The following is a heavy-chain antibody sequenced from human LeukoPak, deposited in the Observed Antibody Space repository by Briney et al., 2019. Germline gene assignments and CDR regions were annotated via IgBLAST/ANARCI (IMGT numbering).Heavy chain of an antibody. J-gene: IGHJ4*02. Sequence: ASVKVSCKASGYTFTGYYMHWVRQAPGQGLEWMGWVDPNSGGTNYAQKFQGRVTMTRDTSISTAYMELTRLRSDDTAVYYCARDNGDYWFDYWGQGTLVTVSS. CDR2: VDPNSGGT. CDR3: ARDNGDYWFDY. D-gene: IGHD4-17*01. CDR1: GYTFTGYY. V-gene: IGHV1-2*02.